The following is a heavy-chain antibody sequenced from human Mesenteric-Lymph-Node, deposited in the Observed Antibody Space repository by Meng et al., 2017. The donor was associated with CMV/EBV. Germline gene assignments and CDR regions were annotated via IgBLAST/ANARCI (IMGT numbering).Heavy chain of an antibody. CDR1: GYSISSGYY. J-gene: IGHJ4*02. CDR2: IYYNGNT. D-gene: IGHD3-9*01. V-gene: IGHV4-38-2*02. Sequence: SETLSLTCTVSGYSISSGYYWGWIRQPPGKGLEWIGFIYYNGNTHYNPSLKSRVTISEDTSKNQLSLKLSSVTAADTAVYYCARSDIGLVFDYWGQGMLVTVSS. CDR3: ARSDIGLVFDY.